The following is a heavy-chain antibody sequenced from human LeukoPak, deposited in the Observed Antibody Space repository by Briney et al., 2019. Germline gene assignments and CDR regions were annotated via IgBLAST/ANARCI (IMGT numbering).Heavy chain of an antibody. D-gene: IGHD1-20*01. CDR2: TYYSGST. Sequence: SETLSLTCTVSGGSISSYYWSWIRQHPGKGLEWIGYTYYSGSTYYNPSLKSRVTISVDTSKNQFSLKLSSVTAADTAVYYCARGIAGQQPIDYWGQGTLVTVSS. J-gene: IGHJ4*02. CDR3: ARGIAGQQPIDY. V-gene: IGHV4-59*06. CDR1: GGSISSYY.